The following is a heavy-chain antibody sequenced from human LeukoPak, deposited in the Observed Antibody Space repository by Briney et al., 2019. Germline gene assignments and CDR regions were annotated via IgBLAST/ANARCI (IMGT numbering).Heavy chain of an antibody. J-gene: IGHJ6*03. Sequence: GGSLRLSCAASGFSVSSNYMSWVRQAPGKGLEWVSSISSSSSYIYNADPVKGRFTISRDNAKNSLYLQMNSLRAEDTAVYYCARGPSYDILTGYYIYMDVWGKGTTVTVSS. CDR3: ARGPSYDILTGYYIYMDV. CDR1: GFSVSSNY. CDR2: ISSSSSYI. D-gene: IGHD3-9*01. V-gene: IGHV3-21*01.